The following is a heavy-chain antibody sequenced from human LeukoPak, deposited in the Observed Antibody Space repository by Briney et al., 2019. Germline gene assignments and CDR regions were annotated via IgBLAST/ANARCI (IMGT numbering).Heavy chain of an antibody. CDR2: ISSSSSPI. CDR1: GCALNSDS. CDR3: ARDHYSRNDY. Sequence: ERSLRLSYAAIGCALNSDSMKCFGQAVWKGKKGVSYISSSSSPIYYADSVKGRFTISRDNAKNSLYLQMNSLRDEDTAVYYCARDHYSRNDYWGQGTLVTVSS. D-gene: IGHD6-13*01. J-gene: IGHJ4*02. V-gene: IGHV3-48*02.